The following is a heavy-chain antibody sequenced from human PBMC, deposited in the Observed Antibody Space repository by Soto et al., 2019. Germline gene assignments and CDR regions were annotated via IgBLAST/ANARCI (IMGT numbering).Heavy chain of an antibody. Sequence: SVKDSCKASGGTFSSYAISWVRPAPGQGLEWMGGIIPIFGTANYAQKFQGRVTITADESTSTAYMELSSLRSEDTAVYYCARDSRYGDYVLDDWGQGTLVTVSS. D-gene: IGHD4-17*01. V-gene: IGHV1-69*13. CDR3: ARDSRYGDYVLDD. CDR2: IIPIFGTA. CDR1: GGTFSSYA. J-gene: IGHJ4*02.